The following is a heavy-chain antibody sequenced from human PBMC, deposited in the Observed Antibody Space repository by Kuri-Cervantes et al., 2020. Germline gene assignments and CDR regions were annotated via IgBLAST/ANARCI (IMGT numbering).Heavy chain of an antibody. CDR1: GFSLSTTGMR. D-gene: IGHD3-10*01. V-gene: IGHV2-70*04. J-gene: IGHJ4*02. CDR3: ARMSWPGSYDYFDY. CDR2: IDWDGDK. Sequence: SGPTLVQPTPTLTLTCTCSGFSLSTTGMRVSWIRQPPGKALEWLARIDWDGDKSYSTSLKTSLTISKDTSKNQVVLTMTNMYPVDTATYYCARMSWPGSYDYFDYWGQGILVTVSS.